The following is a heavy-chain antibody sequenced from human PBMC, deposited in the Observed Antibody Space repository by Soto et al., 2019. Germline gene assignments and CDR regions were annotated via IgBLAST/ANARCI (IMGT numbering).Heavy chain of an antibody. CDR3: VSALVADFYDSSGYGPDAFDI. CDR1: GYTFTSYG. V-gene: IGHV1-18*01. CDR2: ISAYNGNT. D-gene: IGHD3-22*01. Sequence: ASVKVSCKASGYTFTSYGISWVRQAPGQGLEWMGWISAYNGNTNYAQKPQGRVTMTTDTSTSTAYMELRSLRSDDTAVYYCVSALVADFYDSSGYGPDAFDIWGQGTMVTVSS. J-gene: IGHJ3*02.